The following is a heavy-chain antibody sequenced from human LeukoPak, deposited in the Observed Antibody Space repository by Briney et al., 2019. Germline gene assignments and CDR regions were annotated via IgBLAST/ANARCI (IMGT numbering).Heavy chain of an antibody. CDR3: ARQKCTSTSCLTKNAFDI. CDR1: GSISGYY. CDR2: IYTSGST. Sequence: SETLSLTCTVSGSISGYYWSWIRQPPGRGLEWIGYIYTSGSTNYNPSLESRVTISVDTSKNQFSLDLSSVTAADTAVYYCARQKCTSTSCLTKNAFDIWGQGTMVTVSS. V-gene: IGHV4-4*09. J-gene: IGHJ3*02. D-gene: IGHD2-2*01.